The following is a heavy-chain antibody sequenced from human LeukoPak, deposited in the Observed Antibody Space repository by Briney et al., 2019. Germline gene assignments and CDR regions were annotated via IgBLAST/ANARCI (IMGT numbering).Heavy chain of an antibody. D-gene: IGHD3-16*01. CDR2: IYYSGST. J-gene: IGHJ6*02. CDR1: GRSFSGYY. V-gene: IGHV4-34*01. Sequence: SETLSLTCAVYGRSFSGYYWSWIRQPPGKGLEWIGSIYYSGSTYYNPSLKSRVTISVDTSKNHFSLRLSSVTAADTAVYYCARVPDYYGMDVWGHGTTVTVSS. CDR3: ARVPDYYGMDV.